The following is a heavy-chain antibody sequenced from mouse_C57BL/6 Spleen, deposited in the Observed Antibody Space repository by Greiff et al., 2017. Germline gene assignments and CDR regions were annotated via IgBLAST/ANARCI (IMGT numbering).Heavy chain of an antibody. D-gene: IGHD1-1*01. Sequence: EVHLVESGEGLVKPGGSLKLSCAASGFTFSSYAMSWVRQTPEKRLEWVAYISSGGDYIYYADTVKGRFTISRDNARNTLYLQMSSLKSEDTAMYYCARGPYYYGSSYVRYFDYWGQGTTLTVSS. CDR2: ISSGGDYI. CDR3: ARGPYYYGSSYVRYFDY. J-gene: IGHJ2*01. V-gene: IGHV5S21*01. CDR1: GFTFSSYA.